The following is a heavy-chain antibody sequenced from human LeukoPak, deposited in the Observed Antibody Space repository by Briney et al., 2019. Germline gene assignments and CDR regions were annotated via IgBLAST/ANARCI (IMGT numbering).Heavy chain of an antibody. J-gene: IGHJ4*02. Sequence: SVKVSCKASVCTFSSYAISLVRQAPGRGLEWMGGIIPIFGTANYAQKFQTRNTLTAQESTSTAYMELSSLRSEDTAVYYSARGAATRLDYWGQGTLVTVSS. CDR1: VCTFSSYA. CDR2: IIPIFGTA. V-gene: IGHV1-69*13. CDR3: ARGAATRLDY. D-gene: IGHD6-6*01.